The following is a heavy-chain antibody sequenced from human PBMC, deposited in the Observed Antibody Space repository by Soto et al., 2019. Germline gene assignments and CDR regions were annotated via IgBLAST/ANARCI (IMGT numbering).Heavy chain of an antibody. CDR2: IWYDGSNK. D-gene: IGHD3-22*01. J-gene: IGHJ1*01. CDR3: ARDQGYYDSSGYYYPEYFQH. V-gene: IGHV3-33*01. CDR1: GFTFSSYG. Sequence: QVQLVESGGGVVQPGRSLRLSCVASGFTFSSYGMHWVRQAPGKGLEWVAVIWYDGSNKYYADSVKGRFTISRDNSXXTXYXXMNSLRAEDTAVYYCARDQGYYDSSGYYYPEYFQHWGQGTLVTVSS.